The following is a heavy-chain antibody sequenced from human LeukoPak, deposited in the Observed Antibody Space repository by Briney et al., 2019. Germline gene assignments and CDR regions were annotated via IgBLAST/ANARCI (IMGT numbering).Heavy chain of an antibody. V-gene: IGHV4-34*01. CDR2: INHSGST. D-gene: IGHD6-13*01. Sequence: SETLSLTCAVYGGSFSGYYWSWIRQPPGQGLEWIGEINHSGSTNYNPSLKSRVTISVDTSKNQFSLKLSSVTAADTAVYYCARGPYSSSWYAYFDYWGQGTLVTVSS. J-gene: IGHJ4*02. CDR1: GGSFSGYY. CDR3: ARGPYSSSWYAYFDY.